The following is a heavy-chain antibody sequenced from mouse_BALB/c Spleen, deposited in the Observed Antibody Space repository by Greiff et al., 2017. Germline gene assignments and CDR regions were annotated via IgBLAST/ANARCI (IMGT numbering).Heavy chain of an antibody. CDR1: GFSLTSYG. Sequence: QVQLKESGPGLVAPSQSLSITCTVSGFSLTSYGVHWVRQPPGKGLEWLGVIWAGGSTNYNSALMSRLSISKDNSKSQVFLKMNSLQTDDTAMYYCARDQKYGNPYAMDYWGQGTSVTVSA. D-gene: IGHD2-10*02. V-gene: IGHV2-9*02. CDR2: IWAGGST. J-gene: IGHJ4*01. CDR3: ARDQKYGNPYAMDY.